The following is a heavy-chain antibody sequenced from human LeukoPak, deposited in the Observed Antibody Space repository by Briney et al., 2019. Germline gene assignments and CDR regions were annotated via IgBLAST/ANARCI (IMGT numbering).Heavy chain of an antibody. J-gene: IGHJ4*02. CDR3: ARGGFWNDSSGYFDY. CDR1: GGSFSGYY. D-gene: IGHD3-22*01. CDR2: INHSGST. Sequence: SETLSLTCAVYGGSFSGYYWSWIRQPPGKGLEWIGEINHSGSTNYNPSLKGRVTISVDTSKNQFSLKLSSVTAADTAVYYCARGGFWNDSSGYFDYWGQGTLVTVSS. V-gene: IGHV4-34*01.